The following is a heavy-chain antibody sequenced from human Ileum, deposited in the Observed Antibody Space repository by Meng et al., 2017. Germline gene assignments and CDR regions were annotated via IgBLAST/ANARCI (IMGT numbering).Heavy chain of an antibody. Sequence: GESLKISCAGSGFTFSSCAMIWLRQAPGKGLEWVSSIKGSGGATHYAESVKGRFPISRDNSKNLLYLQMNSLRDEDTAVYYCAKDPNGDSLGAFDFWGQGTMVTVSS. CDR1: GFTFSSCA. J-gene: IGHJ3*01. V-gene: IGHV3-23*01. CDR2: IKGSGGAT. CDR3: AKDPNGDSLGAFDF. D-gene: IGHD4-17*01.